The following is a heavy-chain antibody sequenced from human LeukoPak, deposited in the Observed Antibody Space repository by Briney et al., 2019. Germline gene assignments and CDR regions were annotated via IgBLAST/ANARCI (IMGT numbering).Heavy chain of an antibody. CDR2: IYYGGST. CDR3: ARGDPWYYYDSSGYNY. CDR1: GGSITSSIYY. D-gene: IGHD3-22*01. Sequence: PSETLSLTCTVSGGSITSSIYYWGWIRQPPGKGLEWIGSIYYGGSTSCNPSLKSRVTISVDTSKNQFSLRLSSVTAANTAVYYCARGDPWYYYDSSGYNYWGQGTLVTVSS. V-gene: IGHV4-39*01. J-gene: IGHJ4*02.